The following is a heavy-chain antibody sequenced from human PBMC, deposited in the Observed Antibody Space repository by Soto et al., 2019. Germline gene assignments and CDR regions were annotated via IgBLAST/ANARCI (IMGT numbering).Heavy chain of an antibody. J-gene: IGHJ3*02. CDR3: AKLYHYYDSSGYYSDVFDI. Sequence: GGSLRLSCEASGFTFRSYAMVWVRQAPGKGLEWVSTISGSGNSSYDADSVKGRFTISRDNSKNTLYLQMDSLRAEDTAVYYCAKLYHYYDSSGYYSDVFDIWGQGTLVTVSS. V-gene: IGHV3-23*01. CDR1: GFTFRSYA. D-gene: IGHD3-22*01. CDR2: ISGSGNSS.